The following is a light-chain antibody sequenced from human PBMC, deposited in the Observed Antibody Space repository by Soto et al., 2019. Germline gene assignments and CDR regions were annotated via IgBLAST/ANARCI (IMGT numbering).Light chain of an antibody. J-gene: IGLJ3*02. CDR2: EVS. CDR3: SSYTSSSTRV. Sequence: QSALTQPASVSGSPGQSITISCTGTSSDVGGYNYVSWYQQHPGKAPKLMIYEVSNRPSGVSNRFSGSKVGNTASLTISGLQAEDGSDYYCSSYTSSSTRVFGGGTKVTVL. CDR1: SSDVGGYNY. V-gene: IGLV2-14*01.